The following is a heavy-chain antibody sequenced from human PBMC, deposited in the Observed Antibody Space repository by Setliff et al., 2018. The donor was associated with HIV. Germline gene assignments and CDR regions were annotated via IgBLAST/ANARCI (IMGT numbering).Heavy chain of an antibody. V-gene: IGHV1-18*01. CDR2: ISAYNGNT. J-gene: IGHJ5*02. CDR3: ARLRRGIAAAGTLVWFDP. D-gene: IGHD6-13*01. Sequence: ASVKVSCKASGYTFTSYGISWVRQAPGQGLEWMGWISAYNGNTNYAQKLQGRVTMTTDTSTSTAYMELRSLRSDDTAVYYCARLRRGIAAAGTLVWFDPWGQGTRVTVSS. CDR1: GYTFTSYG.